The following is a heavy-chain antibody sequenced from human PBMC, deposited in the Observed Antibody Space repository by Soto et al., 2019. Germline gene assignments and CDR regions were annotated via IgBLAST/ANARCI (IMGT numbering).Heavy chain of an antibody. D-gene: IGHD4-4*01. CDR2: IIPIFGTA. Sequence: GASVKVSCKASGGTFSSYAISWARQAPGQGLEWMGGIIPIFGTANYAQKLQGRVTITADESTSTAYMELSSLRSEDTAVYYCASSPQPHSNYGPFDYWGQGTLVTVSS. CDR3: ASSPQPHSNYGPFDY. CDR1: GGTFSSYA. V-gene: IGHV1-69*13. J-gene: IGHJ4*02.